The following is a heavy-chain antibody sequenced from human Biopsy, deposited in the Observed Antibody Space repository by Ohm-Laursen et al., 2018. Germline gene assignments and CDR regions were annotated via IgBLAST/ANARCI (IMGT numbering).Heavy chain of an antibody. J-gene: IGHJ2*01. CDR3: ARHAPSYSGSYWRYFDL. D-gene: IGHD1-26*01. V-gene: IGHV4-59*08. CDR2: IYYTGST. Sequence: TLSLTCTVSGGSISSYYWSWIRQPPGKGLEWIGYIYYTGSTNYNPSLKSRVTISVDTTMNPLSLRLTFVTAADTAAYYCARHAPSYSGSYWRYFDLWGRGTLVTVSS. CDR1: GGSISSYY.